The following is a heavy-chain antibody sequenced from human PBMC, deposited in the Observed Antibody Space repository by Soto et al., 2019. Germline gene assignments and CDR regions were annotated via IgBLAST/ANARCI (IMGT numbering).Heavy chain of an antibody. Sequence: EVQLVESGGDLVQPGGSLRLSCAASGFTFNRHWMTWVRQAPGKGLEWVANIKEDGIDKYYVDSVRGRFTISRDNATNSLYLQMDSLRAEDTAVYYCARGLGNCPSTFCRSLDYWGQGTLVTVSS. CDR3: ARGLGNCPSTFCRSLDY. V-gene: IGHV3-7*05. CDR2: IKEDGIDK. CDR1: GFTFNRHW. D-gene: IGHD2-8*01. J-gene: IGHJ4*02.